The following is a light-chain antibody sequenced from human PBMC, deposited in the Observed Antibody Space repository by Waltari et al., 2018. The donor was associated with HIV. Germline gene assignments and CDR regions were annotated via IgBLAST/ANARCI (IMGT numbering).Light chain of an antibody. J-gene: IGLJ1*01. CDR3: GSRDSSGYSFG. CDR2: GSN. Sequence: SSDLTQDPGVSVALGQTVRITCQGDSLRTYYAAWYQQKPGQAPTLVVYGSNNRPAGVPDRFSGSTSGNTASLTITGAQAVDEADYYCGSRDSSGYSFGFGPGTKVTVL. V-gene: IGLV3-19*01. CDR1: SLRTYY.